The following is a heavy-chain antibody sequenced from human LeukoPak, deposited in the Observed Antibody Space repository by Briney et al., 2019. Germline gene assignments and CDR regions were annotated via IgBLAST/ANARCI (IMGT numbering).Heavy chain of an antibody. CDR1: GGSFSGYY. CDR2: INHSGST. V-gene: IGHV4-34*01. J-gene: IGHJ4*02. Sequence: PSETLSLTCAVYGGSFSGYYWSWIRQPPGKGLEWIGEINHSGSTNYNPSLKSRVTISVDTSKNQFSLKLSSVTAADTAVYYCARGYYDILTGYSLDYWGQETLVTVSS. CDR3: ARGYYDILTGYSLDY. D-gene: IGHD3-9*01.